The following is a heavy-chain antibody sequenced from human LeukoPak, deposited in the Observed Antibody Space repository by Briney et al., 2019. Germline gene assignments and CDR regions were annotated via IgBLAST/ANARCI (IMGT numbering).Heavy chain of an antibody. CDR3: ARGDEYYYDSSGQAN. CDR2: IIPILGIA. CDR1: GGTFSSYA. D-gene: IGHD3-22*01. J-gene: IGHJ4*02. V-gene: IGHV1-69*04. Sequence: SVKVSCKASGGTFSSYAISWVRQAPRQGLEWMGRIIPILGIANYAQKFQGRVTITADKSTSTAYMELSSLRSEDTAVYYCARGDEYYYDSSGQANWGQGTLVTVSS.